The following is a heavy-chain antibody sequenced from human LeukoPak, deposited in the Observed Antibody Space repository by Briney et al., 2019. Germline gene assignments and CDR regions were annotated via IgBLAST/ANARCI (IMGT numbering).Heavy chain of an antibody. J-gene: IGHJ4*02. CDR3: ARDVDRFDY. CDR2: IYHSGPT. CDR1: SFSISSGHY. Sequence: PSETLSLTCPVSSFSISSGHYWGWIRQPPGKGLEWIGSIYHSGPTYYNPSLKSRVTISVDTSKNHFSLTLTSVTAADTAVYYCARDVDRFDYWGQGTLVTVSS. D-gene: IGHD2-21*01. V-gene: IGHV4-38-2*02.